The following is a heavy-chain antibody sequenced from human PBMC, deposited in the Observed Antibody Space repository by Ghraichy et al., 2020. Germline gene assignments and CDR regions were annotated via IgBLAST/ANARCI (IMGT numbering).Heavy chain of an antibody. CDR1: GFTVSSNY. CDR3: SRWALYRTIFQPPV. D-gene: IGHD1-26*01. CDR2: IYSGGNT. J-gene: IGHJ3*01. V-gene: IGHV3-66*01. Sequence: GGSLRLSCAASGFTVSSNYMSWVRQAPGKGLEWVSVIYSGGNTYYADSVKGRFTISRDNSKNTLYLQMNSLRAEDTAVYYCSRWALYRTIFQPPVWGQGTIVTFSS.